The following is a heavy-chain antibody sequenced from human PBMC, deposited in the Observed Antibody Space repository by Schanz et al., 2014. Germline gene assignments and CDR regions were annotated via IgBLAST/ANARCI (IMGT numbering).Heavy chain of an antibody. J-gene: IGHJ3*02. CDR3: ACGGGPEDVFDI. V-gene: IGHV1-18*01. Sequence: QVQLVQSGAEVKKPGASVKASRKASGYTFTSYGINWVQQAPGQGLGWMGWISAYNGNTDYAQKREGRVTMTANTSTSTANMDLRSLRSDDTAVYYCACGGGPEDVFDIWGQGTMLTVAS. D-gene: IGHD2-21*01. CDR2: ISAYNGNT. CDR1: GYTFTSYG.